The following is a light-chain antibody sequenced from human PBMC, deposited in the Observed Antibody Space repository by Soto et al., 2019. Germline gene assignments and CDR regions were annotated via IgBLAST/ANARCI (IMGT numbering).Light chain of an antibody. V-gene: IGKV3-20*01. CDR3: QQYGSSPGT. CDR1: QSVSSSF. CDR2: GAS. Sequence: ETVLTQSPGTLSLSPGERATLSCRASQSVSSSFLAWYQQKPGQAPRLLIYGASSRATGIPDRFSGSGSGKDFTLTISRLESEDFAVYYCQQYGSSPGTFGQGTKLEIK. J-gene: IGKJ2*01.